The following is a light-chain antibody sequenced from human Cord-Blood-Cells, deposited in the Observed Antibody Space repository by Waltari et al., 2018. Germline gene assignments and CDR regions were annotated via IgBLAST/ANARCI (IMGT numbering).Light chain of an antibody. Sequence: QSALTQPASVSGSPGQSITISCTGTSSDVGGYNYVSWYQQHPGKAPKLMICDVSKRPSGVSNRVSGSKSGNTASLTISGLQAEDEADYYCSSYTSSSTLVFGGGTKLTVL. J-gene: IGLJ3*02. CDR3: SSYTSSSTLV. CDR1: SSDVGGYNY. CDR2: DVS. V-gene: IGLV2-14*01.